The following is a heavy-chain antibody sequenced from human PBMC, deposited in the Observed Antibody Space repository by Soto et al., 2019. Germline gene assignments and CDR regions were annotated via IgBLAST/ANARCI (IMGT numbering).Heavy chain of an antibody. CDR3: AHSRNLITEDAQVGDFDY. Sequence: QISLKESGPTLVKPTQTLKLTCSFSGFSLTTDGEGVGWVRQPPGEALEWLALIYWADDERYRPSLKTRLTITKDPSKNPVVLIMTNMDPVDTATYYCAHSRNLITEDAQVGDFDYWGQGTLVTVSS. V-gene: IGHV2-5*02. CDR2: IYWADDE. D-gene: IGHD3-10*01. J-gene: IGHJ4*02. CDR1: GFSLTTDGEG.